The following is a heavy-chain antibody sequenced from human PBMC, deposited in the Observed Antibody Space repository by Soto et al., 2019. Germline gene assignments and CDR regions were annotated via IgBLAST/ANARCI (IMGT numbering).Heavy chain of an antibody. V-gene: IGHV1-3*01. D-gene: IGHD1-20*01. CDR2: INAGNGNT. Sequence: QVQLVQSGAEVKKPGASVKVSCKASGYTFTSYAMHWVRQAPGQRLEWMGWINAGNGNTKYSQKFQGRVTITRDTDASTTNMELSSLRSEDTAVYYCARSITLAGDYWGQGTLVTVSS. CDR3: ARSITLAGDY. J-gene: IGHJ4*02. CDR1: GYTFTSYA.